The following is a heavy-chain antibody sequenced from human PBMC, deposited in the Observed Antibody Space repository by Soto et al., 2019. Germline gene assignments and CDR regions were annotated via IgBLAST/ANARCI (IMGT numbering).Heavy chain of an antibody. D-gene: IGHD3-10*01. V-gene: IGHV4-30-4*01. CDR2: FHSSGAT. Sequence: SETLSLTCTVSGGSISSADYYWSWFRQPPGKGLEWIGYFHSSGATYKDPSLKSRVTISVDTSKNQISLKLDSVTAADTAVYYCASIWFGDFDYWGHGTLVTVSS. CDR1: GGSISSADYY. CDR3: ASIWFGDFDY. J-gene: IGHJ4*01.